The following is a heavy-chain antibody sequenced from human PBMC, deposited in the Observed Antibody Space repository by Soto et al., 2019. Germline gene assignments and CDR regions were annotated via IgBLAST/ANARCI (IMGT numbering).Heavy chain of an antibody. V-gene: IGHV5-51*01. CDR1: GYSFTNYW. J-gene: IGHJ4*02. CDR2: IYPGDSDT. D-gene: IGHD5-12*01. CDR3: ARSREYSGYDYIVY. Sequence: GESLKISCKGSGYSFTNYWIGWVRQMPGKGPEWMGIIYPGDSDTRYSPSFQGQVTMSADKSISTAYLQWSSLKASDTAMYYCARSREYSGYDYIVYWGQGTLVTVSS.